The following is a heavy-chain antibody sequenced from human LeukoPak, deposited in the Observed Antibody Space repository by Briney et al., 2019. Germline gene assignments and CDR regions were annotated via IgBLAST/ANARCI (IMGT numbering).Heavy chain of an antibody. CDR3: ARGNRWPGTTRGWFDP. D-gene: IGHD1-1*01. V-gene: IGHV1-46*01. Sequence: ASVKVSCKASGYTFTDSYIHWVRQAPGQGLEWMGIINPSGGSTSYAQKFQGRVTMTRDMSTSTVYMELSSLRSDDTAVYYCARGNRWPGTTRGWFDPWGQGTLVTVSS. CDR1: GYTFTDSY. J-gene: IGHJ5*02. CDR2: INPSGGST.